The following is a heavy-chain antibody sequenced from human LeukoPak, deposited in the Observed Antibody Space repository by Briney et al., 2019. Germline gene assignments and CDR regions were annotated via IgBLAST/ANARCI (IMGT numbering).Heavy chain of an antibody. CDR2: ISNSGTAI. Sequence: GSLRLSCAASGFTFSSYEMNWVRQAPGKGLEWVSYISNSGTAIYYADSVKGRFTISRDNAKSSLYLQMNSLRAEDTAVYYCARAGYSMDTEYFQHWGQGTLVTVSS. J-gene: IGHJ1*01. CDR1: GFTFSSYE. D-gene: IGHD5-18*01. V-gene: IGHV3-48*03. CDR3: ARAGYSMDTEYFQH.